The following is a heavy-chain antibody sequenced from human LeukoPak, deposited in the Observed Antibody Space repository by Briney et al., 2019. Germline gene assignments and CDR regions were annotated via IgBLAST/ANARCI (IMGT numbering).Heavy chain of an antibody. CDR1: GLTFSSYG. D-gene: IGHD6-19*01. CDR3: AKDPHWRIAVAVSVDY. V-gene: IGHV3-30*18. Sequence: GGSLSLFCPASGLTFSSYGMHWVRLAPGKGLEWVAVISYGGSNKFYADSVKGRFTISRYNSKNALYLQMNSLRAEDTAVYYCAKDPHWRIAVAVSVDYWGQGSLATVSS. CDR2: ISYGGSNK. J-gene: IGHJ4*02.